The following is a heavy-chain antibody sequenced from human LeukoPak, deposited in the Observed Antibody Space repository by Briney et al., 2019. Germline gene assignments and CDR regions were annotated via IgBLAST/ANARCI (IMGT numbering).Heavy chain of an antibody. D-gene: IGHD6-13*01. CDR1: GFILSNYG. Sequence: PGRSLRLSFPASGFILSNYGMHWVRQAPGNGLERVTFISHDGSEKYYRDSVKGRFTISRDNSRNTLFLQMNRLRPEDTAVYYCAKDYLGSSKSLDTWGRGTLVTVSS. J-gene: IGHJ5*02. V-gene: IGHV3-30*18. CDR3: AKDYLGSSKSLDT. CDR2: ISHDGSEK.